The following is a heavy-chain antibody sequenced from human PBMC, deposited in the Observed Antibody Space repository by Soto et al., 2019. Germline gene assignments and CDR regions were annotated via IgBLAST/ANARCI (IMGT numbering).Heavy chain of an antibody. V-gene: IGHV4-59*01. J-gene: IGHJ5*02. CDR1: GGSISSYY. CDR3: ARELWAAGGYSYAHNWFDP. Sequence: SETLSLTCTVSGGSISSYYWNWIRQPPVKGLEWIGYIYYSGSTNCNPSLKSRVTISVDTSKNQFSLKLSSVTAADTAVYYCARELWAAGGYSYAHNWFDPWGQGTLVTVSS. CDR2: IYYSGST. D-gene: IGHD5-18*01.